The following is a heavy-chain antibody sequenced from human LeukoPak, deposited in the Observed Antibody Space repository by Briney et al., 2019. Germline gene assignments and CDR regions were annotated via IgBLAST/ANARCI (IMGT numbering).Heavy chain of an antibody. CDR2: IYYSGST. D-gene: IGHD3-10*01. CDR3: ARVRMVRGIYYYGMDV. J-gene: IGHJ6*02. CDR1: GGSISTYY. Sequence: PSETLSLTCTVSGGSISTYYWSWIRQPPGKGLEWIGYIYYSGSTNYNPSLKSRVTISVDTSKNQFSLKLSSVTAADTAVYYCARVRMVRGIYYYGMDVWGQGTTVTVSS. V-gene: IGHV4-59*01.